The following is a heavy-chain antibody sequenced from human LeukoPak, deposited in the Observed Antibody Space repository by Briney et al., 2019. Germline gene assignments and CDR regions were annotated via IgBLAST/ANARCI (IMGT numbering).Heavy chain of an antibody. Sequence: GASVKVSCKASGGTFSSYAISWVRQAPGQGLEWMGGIIPTFGTANYAQKLQGRVTMTTDTSTSTAYMELRSLRSDDTAVYYCARGRSLHRTDYFDYWGQGTLVTVSS. J-gene: IGHJ4*02. D-gene: IGHD1-14*01. CDR1: GGTFSSYA. CDR2: IIPTFGTA. CDR3: ARGRSLHRTDYFDY. V-gene: IGHV1-69*05.